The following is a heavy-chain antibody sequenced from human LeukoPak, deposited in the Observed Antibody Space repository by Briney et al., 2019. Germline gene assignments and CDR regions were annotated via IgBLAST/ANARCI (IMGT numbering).Heavy chain of an antibody. V-gene: IGHV1-24*01. CDR3: ATDGYSGSYPRDAFDI. Sequence: GASVKVSCKVSGYTLTELSMHWVRQAPGKGLEWMGGFDPEDGETIYAQKFQGRVTMTEDTSTDTAYMELSSLRSEDTAVYYCATDGYSGSYPRDAFDIWGQGTMVTVSS. J-gene: IGHJ3*02. CDR2: FDPEDGET. CDR1: GYTLTELS. D-gene: IGHD1-26*01.